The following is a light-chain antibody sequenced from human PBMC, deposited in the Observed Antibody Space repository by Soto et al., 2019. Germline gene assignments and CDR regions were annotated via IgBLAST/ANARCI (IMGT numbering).Light chain of an antibody. Sequence: QSVLTQPASVSGSPGQSITISCTGTSSDVGGYNYVSWYQQHPGKAPKLMIYDVSNRPSGVSNCFSGSKSGNTASLTISGLQAEDEVDYYCNSYTSSSTYVFGTGTKVTVL. V-gene: IGLV2-14*01. CDR1: SSDVGGYNY. CDR2: DVS. CDR3: NSYTSSSTYV. J-gene: IGLJ1*01.